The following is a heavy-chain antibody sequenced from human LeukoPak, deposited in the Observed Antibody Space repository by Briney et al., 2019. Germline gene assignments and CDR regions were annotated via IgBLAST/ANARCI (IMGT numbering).Heavy chain of an antibody. Sequence: SETLSLTCTVSGGSISSYYWSWIRQPPGKGLEWIGYIYYSGSTNYNPSLKSRVTISVDTSKNQFSLKLSSVTAADTAVYYCARGTPTYYDILSGYYGLAFDIRGQGTMVTVSS. CDR2: IYYSGST. CDR1: GGSISSYY. V-gene: IGHV4-59*08. J-gene: IGHJ3*02. D-gene: IGHD3-9*01. CDR3: ARGTPTYYDILSGYYGLAFDI.